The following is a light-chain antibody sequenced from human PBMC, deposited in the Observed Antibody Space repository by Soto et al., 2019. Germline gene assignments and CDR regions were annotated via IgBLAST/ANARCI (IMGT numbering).Light chain of an antibody. Sequence: DIQMTQSPSSLSASVGDRVTITCQASQDISNYLNWYQQKPGKAPKLLNYDASNLETGVPSRFSGSGAGTDFTFTISSLQPEDIATYYCQQYDNLHRTSGQGTKVEIK. V-gene: IGKV1-33*01. J-gene: IGKJ1*01. CDR1: QDISNY. CDR3: QQYDNLHRT. CDR2: DAS.